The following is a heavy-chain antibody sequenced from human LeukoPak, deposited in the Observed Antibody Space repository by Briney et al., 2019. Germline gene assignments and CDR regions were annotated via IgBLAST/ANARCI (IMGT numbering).Heavy chain of an antibody. CDR2: IYYSGST. Sequence: SSETLSLTCTVSGGSISSSSYYWGWIRQPPGKGLEWIGSIYYSGSTYYNPSLKSRVTISVDTSKNQFSLKLSSVTAADTAVYYCARQVPIVVVVAATPYAFDIWGQGTMVTVSS. J-gene: IGHJ3*02. CDR1: GGSISSSSYY. D-gene: IGHD2-15*01. V-gene: IGHV4-39*01. CDR3: ARQVPIVVVVAATPYAFDI.